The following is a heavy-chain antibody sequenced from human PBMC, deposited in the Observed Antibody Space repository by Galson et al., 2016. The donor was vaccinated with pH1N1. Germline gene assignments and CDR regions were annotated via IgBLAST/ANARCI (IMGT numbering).Heavy chain of an antibody. Sequence: SMKVSCKASGGTFGSYGISWVRQAPGQGLEWMGGINPMGGINPIFKTSNYAQKFQGRVTITADESMSTAYMELRSLRSEDTAIYYCAKDRYFDTSGYYFESYYWGQGTLVTVSS. CDR1: GGTFGSYG. V-gene: IGHV1-69*13. D-gene: IGHD3-22*01. CDR3: AKDRYFDTSGYYFESYY. CDR2: INPMGGINPIFKTS. J-gene: IGHJ4*02.